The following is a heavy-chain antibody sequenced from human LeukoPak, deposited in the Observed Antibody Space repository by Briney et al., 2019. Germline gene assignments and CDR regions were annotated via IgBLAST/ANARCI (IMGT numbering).Heavy chain of an antibody. J-gene: IGHJ5*02. CDR2: IYYSGST. Sequence: PSETLSLTCTVSGGSISSSSYYWGWIRQPPGKGLEWIGSIYYSGSTYYNPSLKSRATISVDTSKNQFSLKLSSVTAADTAVYYCARQASGWGYTTVTTSWGQGTLVTVSS. V-gene: IGHV4-39*01. CDR3: ARQASGWGYTTVTTS. CDR1: GGSISSSSYY. D-gene: IGHD4-17*01.